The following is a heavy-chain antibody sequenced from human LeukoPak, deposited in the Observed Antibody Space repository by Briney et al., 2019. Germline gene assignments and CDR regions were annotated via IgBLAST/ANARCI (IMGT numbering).Heavy chain of an antibody. CDR3: ATGGSLYYYDSSGYSPLDY. Sequence: GASVKVSCKVSGYTLTELSMHWVRQAPGKGLEWMGGFDPEDGETIYAQKFQGRVTMTEDTSTDTAYMELSSLRSEDTAVYYCATGGSLYYYDSSGYSPLDYWGQGTLVTVSS. CDR2: FDPEDGET. D-gene: IGHD3-22*01. CDR1: GYTLTELS. V-gene: IGHV1-24*01. J-gene: IGHJ4*02.